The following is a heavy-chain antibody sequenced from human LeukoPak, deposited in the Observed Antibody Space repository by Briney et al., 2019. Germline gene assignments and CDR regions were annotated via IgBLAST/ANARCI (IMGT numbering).Heavy chain of an antibody. CDR3: AKDEAVTGYSIGWYAYFDF. J-gene: IGHJ4*02. V-gene: IGHV3-23*01. CDR1: GFTFSSYA. Sequence: GGSLRLSWAASGFTFSSYAMSWVRPAPGKGLEWVSAISGSGGSTYYADYVKGRFTISRDNSKNTLYLQMNSLRAEDPAVYYCAKDEAVTGYSIGWYAYFDFWGQGTLVTVSS. CDR2: ISGSGGST. D-gene: IGHD6-19*01.